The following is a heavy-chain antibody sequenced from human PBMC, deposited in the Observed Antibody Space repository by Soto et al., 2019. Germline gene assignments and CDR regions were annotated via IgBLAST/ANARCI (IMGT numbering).Heavy chain of an antibody. CDR1: GGSVSSGSYY. CDR2: IYYSGRT. V-gene: IGHV4-61*01. D-gene: IGHD2-15*01. J-gene: IGHJ4*02. Sequence: QVQLQESGPGLVKPSETLSLTCTVSGGSVSSGSYYWRWIRQPPGKGLEWIGYIYYSGRTNYNPSRKSRVTISVDTSKKQFSLKLSSVTAADTAVYYCAIGYCSGGSCSDYWGQGTLVTVSS. CDR3: AIGYCSGGSCSDY.